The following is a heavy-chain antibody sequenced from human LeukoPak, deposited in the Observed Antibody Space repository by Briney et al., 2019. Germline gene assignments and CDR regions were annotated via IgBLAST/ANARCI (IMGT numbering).Heavy chain of an antibody. CDR2: MNPNSGNT. V-gene: IGHV1-8*01. J-gene: IGHJ6*02. CDR1: GYSFTSYD. CDR3: AREGGSSWYLYYYYYYGMDV. D-gene: IGHD6-13*01. Sequence: ASVKVSCKASGYSFTSYDINWVGQATGQGLEWMGWMNPNSGNTGYAQKFQSRVTMTRNTSISTAYMELSSMRSEDTAVYYCAREGGSSWYLYYYYYYGMDVWGQGTTVTVSS.